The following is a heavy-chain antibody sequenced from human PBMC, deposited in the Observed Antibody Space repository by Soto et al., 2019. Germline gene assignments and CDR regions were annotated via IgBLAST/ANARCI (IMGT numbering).Heavy chain of an antibody. Sequence: QVQLQQWGAGLLKPSETLSLTCAVYGGSFSGYYWTWIRQPPGKGLEWIGEINHSGTINFNPSLKSRLTLSLDTSKKHFSLKLSSVTDADTAAYYCARADRTLVTSYSLDVWGQGTTVTVSS. CDR3: ARADRTLVTSYSLDV. CDR1: GGSFSGYY. CDR2: INHSGTI. D-gene: IGHD2-21*02. V-gene: IGHV4-34*01. J-gene: IGHJ6*02.